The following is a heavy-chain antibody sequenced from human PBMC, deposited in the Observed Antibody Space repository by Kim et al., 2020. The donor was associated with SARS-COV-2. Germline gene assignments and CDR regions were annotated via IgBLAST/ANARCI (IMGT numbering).Heavy chain of an antibody. D-gene: IGHD2-15*01. CDR2: ISYDGSNK. J-gene: IGHJ6*02. Sequence: GGSLRLSCAASGFTVSIYSMHWVRQAPGKGLEWVAVISYDGSNKYYADFVKGRFTISRDNSKNTLYLQMNSLRAEDTAVYYCAKDRWVAATTPSGMDVWGQGTTVTVSS. CDR3: AKDRWVAATTPSGMDV. CDR1: GFTVSIYS. V-gene: IGHV3-30*18.